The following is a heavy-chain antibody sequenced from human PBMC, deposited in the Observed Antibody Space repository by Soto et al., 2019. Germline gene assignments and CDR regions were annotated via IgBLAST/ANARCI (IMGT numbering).Heavy chain of an antibody. CDR2: IFYSGST. CDR3: ARVIGNWNYDFDI. CDR1: GGSINSGSFY. D-gene: IGHD1-7*01. J-gene: IGHJ3*02. Sequence: QVQLQESGPGLVKPSETLSLICNVSGGSINSGSFYWSWIRQLPGKGLEWVGYIFYSGSTKYNPSLKSLATILLRPPMRQFSLRLASLTAADTGVYYCARVIGNWNYDFDIWGQGTLVIVSS. V-gene: IGHV4-61*01.